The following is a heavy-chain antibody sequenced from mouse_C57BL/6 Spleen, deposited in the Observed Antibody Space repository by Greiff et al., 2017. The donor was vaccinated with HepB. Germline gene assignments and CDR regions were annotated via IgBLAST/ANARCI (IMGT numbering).Heavy chain of an antibody. CDR2: IYPRSGNT. V-gene: IGHV1-81*01. CDR3: AREGANWDYFDY. CDR1: GYTFTSYG. Sequence: QVQLQQSGAELARPGASVKLSCKASGYTFTSYGISWVKQRTGQGLEWIGEIYPRSGNTYYNEKFKGKATLTADKSSSTAYMELRSLTSEDSAVYFCAREGANWDYFDYWGQGTTLTVSS. J-gene: IGHJ2*01. D-gene: IGHD4-1*01.